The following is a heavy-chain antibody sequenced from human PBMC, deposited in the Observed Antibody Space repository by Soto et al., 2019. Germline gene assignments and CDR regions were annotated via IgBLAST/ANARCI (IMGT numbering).Heavy chain of an antibody. J-gene: IGHJ6*03. CDR2: FDPEDGET. D-gene: IGHD5-12*01. CDR3: ATATRGYSGYATGYYYYYMDV. CDR1: GYTLTELS. Sequence: ASVKVSCKVSGYTLTELSMHWVRQAPGKGLEWMGGFDPEDGETIYAQKFQGRVTMTEDTSTDTAYMELSSLRSEDTAVYYCATATRGYSGYATGYYYYYMDVWGKGTTVTVSS. V-gene: IGHV1-24*01.